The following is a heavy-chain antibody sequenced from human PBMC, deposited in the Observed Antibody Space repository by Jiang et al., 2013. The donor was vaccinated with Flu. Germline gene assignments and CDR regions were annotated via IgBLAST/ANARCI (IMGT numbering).Heavy chain of an antibody. CDR2: VHYSGSI. V-gene: IGHV4-39*02. Sequence: LLKPSETLTLTCTVSGGSISNSLYYWAWIRQPPGKGLECIGSVHYSGSIYYNPSLKSRVTTSVDTSKNQFSLKLRSVTAADTAVYYCARGTIAARLRYWGQGTLVTVSS. CDR3: ARGTIAARLRY. J-gene: IGHJ4*02. D-gene: IGHD6-6*01. CDR1: GGSISNSLYY.